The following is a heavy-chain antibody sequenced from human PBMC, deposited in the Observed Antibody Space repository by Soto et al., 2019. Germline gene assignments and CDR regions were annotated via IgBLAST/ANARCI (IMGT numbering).Heavy chain of an antibody. J-gene: IGHJ5*02. D-gene: IGHD2-15*01. CDR2: IWYDGSNK. V-gene: IGHV3-33*01. CDR3: ARDEWYCSGGSCRNWFDP. Sequence: QVQLVESGGGVVQPGRSLRLSCAASGFTFSSYGMHWVRQAPGKGLEWVAVIWYDGSNKYYADSVKGRFTISRDNSKNPLYLQMNSLRAEDTAVYYCARDEWYCSGGSCRNWFDPWGQGTLVTVSS. CDR1: GFTFSSYG.